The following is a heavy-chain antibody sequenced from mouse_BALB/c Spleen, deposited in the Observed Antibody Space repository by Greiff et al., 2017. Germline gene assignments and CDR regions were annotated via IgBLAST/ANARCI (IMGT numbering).Heavy chain of an antibody. V-gene: IGHV3-2*02. CDR3: ASSNPAWFAY. CDR2: ISYSGST. CDR1: GYSITSDYA. J-gene: IGHJ3*01. Sequence: EVHLVESGPGLVKPSQSLSLTCTVTGYSITSDYAWNWIRQFPGNKLEWMGYISYSGSTSYNPSLKSRISITRDTSKNQFFLQLNSVTTEDTATYYCASSNPAWFAYWGQGTLVTVSA.